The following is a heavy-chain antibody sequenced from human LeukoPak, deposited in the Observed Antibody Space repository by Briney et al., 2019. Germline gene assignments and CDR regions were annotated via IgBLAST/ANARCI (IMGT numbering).Heavy chain of an antibody. J-gene: IGHJ4*02. D-gene: IGHD3-10*02. CDR2: IYYTGST. CDR3: ARDEGVRGVIRS. V-gene: IGHV4-59*01. CDR1: GGSISGNY. Sequence: KASETLSLTCTVSGGSISGNYWSWIRQPPGKGLEWIGYIYYTGSTNYNPSLKSRVTISVDTSKNQFSLRLSSVTAADTAVYYCARDEGVRGVIRSWGQGTLVTVSS.